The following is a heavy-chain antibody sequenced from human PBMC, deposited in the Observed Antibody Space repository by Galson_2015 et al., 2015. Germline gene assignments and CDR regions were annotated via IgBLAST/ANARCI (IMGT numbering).Heavy chain of an antibody. D-gene: IGHD1-26*01. CDR3: VRLANSGSVKSPFDY. J-gene: IGHJ4*02. V-gene: IGHV5-51*01. Sequence: QSGAEVKKPGESQKISCGYSFTNYWIGWVRQMPGKGLECMGIIYPGDSDTRYSPSFQGQVTISADKSISTAYLQWSSLKASDTAMYYCVRLANSGSVKSPFDYWGQGTLVTVSS. CDR1: GYSFTNYW. CDR2: IYPGDSDT.